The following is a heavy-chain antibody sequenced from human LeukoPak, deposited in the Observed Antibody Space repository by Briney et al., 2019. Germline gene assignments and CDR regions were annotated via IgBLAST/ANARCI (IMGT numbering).Heavy chain of an antibody. CDR1: GVSINSSSW. Sequence: PSETLSLTCAVYGVSINSSSWWSWVRQSPGKGLEWIGDIGHSGGTNYNPSLKSRATISVDKSKNQFSLKLSSVTAADTAVYYCASLSGSYSFDYWGQGTLVTVSS. CDR3: ASLSGSYSFDY. V-gene: IGHV4-4*02. D-gene: IGHD1-26*01. CDR2: IGHSGGT. J-gene: IGHJ4*02.